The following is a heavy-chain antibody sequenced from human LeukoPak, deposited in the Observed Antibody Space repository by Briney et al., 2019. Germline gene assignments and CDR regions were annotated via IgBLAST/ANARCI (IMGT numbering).Heavy chain of an antibody. V-gene: IGHV3-23*01. J-gene: IGHJ4*02. CDR2: ISGSGGST. CDR3: AKVPSSGYYLNPYYFDY. D-gene: IGHD3-22*01. CDR1: GFTFSSYA. Sequence: GGSLRLSCAASGFTFSSYAMSWVRQAPGKGLEWVSAISGSGGSTYYADSVKGRFTISRDNSKNTLYLQMNSLRAEDTAVYYCAKVPSSGYYLNPYYFDYWGQGTLVTVSS.